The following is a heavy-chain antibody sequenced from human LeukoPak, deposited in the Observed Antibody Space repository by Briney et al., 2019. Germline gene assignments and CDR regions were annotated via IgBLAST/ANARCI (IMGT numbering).Heavy chain of an antibody. CDR3: AKDQRPYCSGGSCYSGVLDY. D-gene: IGHD2-15*01. Sequence: GGSLRLSCAASGFTFSSYGMHWVRQAPGTGQGRVAVIWYDGSNKYYEDSVKGRFTISRDNSKNTLYLQLNSLRAEDTAVYYCAKDQRPYCSGGSCYSGVLDYWGQGTLVTVSS. V-gene: IGHV3-33*06. CDR1: GFTFSSYG. CDR2: IWYDGSNK. J-gene: IGHJ4*02.